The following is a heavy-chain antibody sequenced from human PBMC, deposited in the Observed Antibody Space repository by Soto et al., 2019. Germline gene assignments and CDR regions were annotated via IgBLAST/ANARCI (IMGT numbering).Heavy chain of an antibody. CDR2: ITGSGSDT. D-gene: IGHD3-10*01. J-gene: IGHJ4*02. CDR3: AKLGSSAWSPHYYFDY. V-gene: IGHV3-23*01. CDR1: GGNFNNYG. Sequence: PGGSLRLPCAASGGNFNNYGMGWVRQAPGKGLEWVSAITGSGSDTYYLDSVKGRFTISRDNSKNTLFLQVNSLRAEDTAMYYCAKLGSSAWSPHYYFDYWGQGTLVTVSS.